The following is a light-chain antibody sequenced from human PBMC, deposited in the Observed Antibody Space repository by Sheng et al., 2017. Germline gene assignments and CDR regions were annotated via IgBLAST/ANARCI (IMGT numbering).Light chain of an antibody. Sequence: DIQMTQSPSTLPASVGDRVTITCRASQHLSGWLAWYQQRPEKAPKLLIYAASTLQSGVPSRFSGSGSGTDYTLTISSLQPEDFATYYCQQYNTYPLTFGGGTKVEIK. V-gene: IGKV1D-16*01. CDR3: QQYNTYPLT. CDR2: AAS. CDR1: QHLSGW. J-gene: IGKJ4*01.